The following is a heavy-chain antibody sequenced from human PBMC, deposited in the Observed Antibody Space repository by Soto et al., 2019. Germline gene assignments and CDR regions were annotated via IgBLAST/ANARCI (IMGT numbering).Heavy chain of an antibody. CDR3: ARDAKGIAAADTLDY. Sequence: SETLSLTTAVSGGSISSSNWWSWVRQPPGKGLEWIGEIYHSGRTNYKPSLKSRVTISVDKSKNQFSLKLSSVTAADTAVYYRARDAKGIAAADTLDYWGQGPLVTVS. CDR1: GGSISSSNW. V-gene: IGHV4-4*02. CDR2: IYHSGRT. D-gene: IGHD6-13*01. J-gene: IGHJ4*02.